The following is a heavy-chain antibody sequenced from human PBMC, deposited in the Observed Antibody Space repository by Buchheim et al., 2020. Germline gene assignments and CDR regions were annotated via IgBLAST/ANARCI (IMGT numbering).Heavy chain of an antibody. CDR2: ISYDGSNK. CDR3: ARDSSSSLDY. Sequence: QVQLVESGGGVVQPGRSLRLSCAASGFTFSSYAMHWVRQAPGKGLEWVAVISYDGSNKYYADSGKGRFTISRDNSKNTLYLQMNSLRAEDTAVYYCARDSSSSLDYWGQGTL. V-gene: IGHV3-30*04. CDR1: GFTFSSYA. J-gene: IGHJ4*02.